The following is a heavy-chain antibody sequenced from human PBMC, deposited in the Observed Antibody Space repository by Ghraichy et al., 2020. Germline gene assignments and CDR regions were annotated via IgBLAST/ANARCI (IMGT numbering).Heavy chain of an antibody. CDR3: ARGSFGPRYDFLWGSSRYYLGV. D-gene: IGHD3-16*02. CDR2: INHSGST. V-gene: IGHV4-34*01. J-gene: IGHJ6*02. CDR1: GGSFSNYY. Sequence: SETLSLTCAVYGGSFSNYYWSWIRQSPGKGLEWIGEINHSGSTNYNPSLKSRVTMSVDTSKNQFSLKLSSVTAADTAVYYCARGSFGPRYDFLWGSSRYYLGVWGQGTTVTVS.